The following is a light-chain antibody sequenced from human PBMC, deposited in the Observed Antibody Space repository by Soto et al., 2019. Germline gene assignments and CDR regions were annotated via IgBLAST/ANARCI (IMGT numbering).Light chain of an antibody. CDR3: QQANSFPMT. J-gene: IGKJ5*01. CDR2: SAT. V-gene: IGKV1-12*01. Sequence: IPMTQSPSSVSASVGDRVTITCRAGPNIGKYLAWYQQKPGKAPKLLIHSATILQGGVPSRFNGSGSGTEFTLTINSLQPEDSATYYCQQANSFPMTFGQGTRLEIK. CDR1: PNIGKY.